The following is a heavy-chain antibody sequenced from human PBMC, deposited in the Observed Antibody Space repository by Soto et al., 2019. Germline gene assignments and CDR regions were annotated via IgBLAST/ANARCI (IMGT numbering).Heavy chain of an antibody. CDR1: GYTFTSYY. CDR2: INPSGGST. Sequence: ASVKVSCKASGYTFTSYYMHWVRQAPGQGLEWMGIINPSGGSTSYAQKFQGRVTMTRDTSTSTVYMELSSLRSEDTAVYYCDRVRGSRCFFDYWGQGTLVTVSS. J-gene: IGHJ4*02. D-gene: IGHD6-13*01. V-gene: IGHV1-46*01. CDR3: DRVRGSRCFFDY.